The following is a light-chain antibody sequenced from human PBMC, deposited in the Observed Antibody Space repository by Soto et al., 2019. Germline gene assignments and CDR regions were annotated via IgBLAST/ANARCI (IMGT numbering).Light chain of an antibody. J-gene: IGKJ1*01. CDR3: QQYNVYSWT. V-gene: IGKV1-5*03. Sequence: DIQMTQSPSTLSGSVGDRVTITCRASQTISSWLAWYQQKPGKAPKLLIYKASTLKSGVPSRFSGSGSGTEFTLTISSLQPDDFATYYCQQYNVYSWTFGRGTKVDIK. CDR1: QTISSW. CDR2: KAS.